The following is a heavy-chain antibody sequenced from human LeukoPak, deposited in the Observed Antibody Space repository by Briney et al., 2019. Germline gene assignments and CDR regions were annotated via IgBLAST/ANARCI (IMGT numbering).Heavy chain of an antibody. CDR1: GYTFTSYW. CDR3: ATGGGPGYFDF. V-gene: IGHV5-51*01. Sequence: KFGESLKISCKASGYTFTSYWIGWVRQMPGKGLEWMGIIFPSDSDTRYSPSFQGQVTISADKSITTAYLQWSTLKASDTAMYYCATGGGPGYFDFWGQGTLVTVSS. CDR2: IFPSDSDT. D-gene: IGHD3-16*01. J-gene: IGHJ4*02.